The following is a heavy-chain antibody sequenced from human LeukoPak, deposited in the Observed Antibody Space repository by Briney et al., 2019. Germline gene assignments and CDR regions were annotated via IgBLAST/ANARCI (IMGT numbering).Heavy chain of an antibody. D-gene: IGHD2-8*01. CDR2: ISAYNGNT. V-gene: IGHV1-18*01. Sequence: ASVKVSCKASGYTFTSYGISWVRQAPGQGLEWMGWISAYNGNTNYAQKLQGRVTMTTDTSTSTAYMELRSLRSDDTAVYYCARGGLMVYALGDFDYWGQGTLVTVSS. CDR1: GYTFTSYG. J-gene: IGHJ4*02. CDR3: ARGGLMVYALGDFDY.